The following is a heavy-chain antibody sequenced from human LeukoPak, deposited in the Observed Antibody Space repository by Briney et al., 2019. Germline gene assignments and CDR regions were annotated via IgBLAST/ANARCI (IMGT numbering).Heavy chain of an antibody. CDR1: GLIFSSYW. V-gene: IGHV3-7*03. CDR2: IKQDGSEK. D-gene: IGHD1-1*01. J-gene: IGHJ4*02. Sequence: GGSLRLSCAGSGLIFSSYWMSWVRQAPGKGLEWVAIIKQDGSEKYYVDSVKGRFTISRDNAENSVSLQMNSLRAEDTAVYYCARVAGTTGGAFDYWGQGTLVTVYS. CDR3: ARVAGTTGGAFDY.